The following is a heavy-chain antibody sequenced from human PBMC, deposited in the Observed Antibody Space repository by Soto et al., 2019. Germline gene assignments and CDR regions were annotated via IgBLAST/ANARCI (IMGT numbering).Heavy chain of an antibody. CDR3: ARQASQYGSGNYVH. V-gene: IGHV1-8*01. CDR2: MDPNSGYT. Sequence: QVQLVQSGAVVKKPGASVKVSCKASGYTLTSYNINWVRQAPGQGLEWMGRMDPNSGYTGNTQKFQGSVTMTRDISRGTAFMELSNLTSEDTAVYYCARQASQYGSGNYVHWGQGTLVTVSS. CDR1: GYTLTSYN. J-gene: IGHJ4*02. D-gene: IGHD3-10*01.